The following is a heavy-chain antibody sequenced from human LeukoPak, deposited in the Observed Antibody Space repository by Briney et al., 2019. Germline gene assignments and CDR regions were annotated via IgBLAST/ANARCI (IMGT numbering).Heavy chain of an antibody. Sequence: PSETLSLTCTVSGDSISNFYWSWIRQPAGKGLEWIGRIYTNEITNYNPSLKNRIIMSSDTSKNQLSLKLSSVTAADTAVYYCARHPPRGTHETGFDSWGQGTLVTVSS. CDR3: ARHPPRGTHETGFDS. D-gene: IGHD1-1*01. V-gene: IGHV4-4*07. CDR2: IYTNEIT. J-gene: IGHJ4*02. CDR1: GDSISNFY.